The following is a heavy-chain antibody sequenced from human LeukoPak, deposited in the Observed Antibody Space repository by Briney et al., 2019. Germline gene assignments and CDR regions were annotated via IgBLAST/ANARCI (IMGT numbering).Heavy chain of an antibody. D-gene: IGHD2-2*01. CDR1: GGSISGYY. CDR3: ARFHCSTTSCYRWFDP. J-gene: IGHJ5*02. V-gene: IGHV4-59*01. CDR2: MYYSGST. Sequence: SETLSLTCTASGGSISGYYWSWIRQPPGKGLEWFGYMYYSGSTTYNPSLKSRVTISVDTSKNQFSLKLTSVTAADTAVYYCARFHCSTTSCYRWFDPWGQGALVTVSS.